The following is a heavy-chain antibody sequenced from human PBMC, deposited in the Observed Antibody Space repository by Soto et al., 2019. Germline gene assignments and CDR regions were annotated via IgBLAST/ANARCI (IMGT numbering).Heavy chain of an antibody. Sequence: GESLKISCAASGFTFSSYAMSWVRQAPGKGLEWVSAISGSGGSTYYSDSVKGRFTISRDNSKNTLYLQMNSLRAEDTAVYYCAKDGYYYYYYGMDGWGQGTTVTVSS. CDR3: AKDGYYYYYYGMDG. V-gene: IGHV3-23*01. CDR1: GFTFSSYA. J-gene: IGHJ6*02. CDR2: ISGSGGST. D-gene: IGHD6-25*01.